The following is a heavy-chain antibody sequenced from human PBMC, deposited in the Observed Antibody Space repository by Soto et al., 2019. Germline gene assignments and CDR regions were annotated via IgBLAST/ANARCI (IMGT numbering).Heavy chain of an antibody. J-gene: IGHJ3*02. V-gene: IGHV1-69*13. CDR2: IIPIFGTA. D-gene: IGHD3-9*01. Sequence: GASVKVSWKASGSTFSSYAISWGRQAPGQRLEWMGGIIPIFGTANYAQKFQGRVTITADESTSTAYMELSSLRSEDTAVYYCAIEVVQTKLRYFDWLPHDAFDIWGKGTMVTVSS. CDR3: AIEVVQTKLRYFDWLPHDAFDI. CDR1: GSTFSSYA.